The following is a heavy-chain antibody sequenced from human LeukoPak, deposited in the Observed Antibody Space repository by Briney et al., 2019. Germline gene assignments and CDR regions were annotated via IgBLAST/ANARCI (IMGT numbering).Heavy chain of an antibody. J-gene: IGHJ4*02. CDR3: AKDQGPDLYDY. CDR1: GFTFSSYA. D-gene: IGHD1-14*01. V-gene: IGHV3-23*01. Sequence: GGSLRLSCAASGFTFSSYAMSWVRQAPGKGREWVSAISGSGVSIFSADSVKGRFTISRDNSKNTLYLQMNSLRAEDTAVYYCAKDQGPDLYDYWGQGTLVTVSS. CDR2: ISGSGVSI.